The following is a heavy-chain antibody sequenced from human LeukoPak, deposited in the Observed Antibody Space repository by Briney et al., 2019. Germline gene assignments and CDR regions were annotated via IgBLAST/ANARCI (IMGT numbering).Heavy chain of an antibody. V-gene: IGHV3-23*01. CDR3: AKREIQLRFNTQDFDY. J-gene: IGHJ4*02. CDR1: GFTFSSYA. CDR2: ISGSGGST. D-gene: IGHD5-18*01. Sequence: PGGSLRLSCAASGFTFSSYAMSWVRQALGKGLEWVSAISGSGGSTYYTDSVKGRFTISRDNSKNTLYLQMNSLRAEDTAVYYCAKREIQLRFNTQDFDYWGQGTLVTVSS.